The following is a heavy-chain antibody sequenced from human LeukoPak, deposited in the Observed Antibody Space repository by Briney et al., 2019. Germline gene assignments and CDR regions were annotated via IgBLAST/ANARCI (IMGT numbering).Heavy chain of an antibody. CDR1: GFTFSSSW. D-gene: IGHD1-7*01. CDR2: MNSDGRTI. Sequence: GGSLRLSCAASGFTFSSSWLHWVRQTPGEGLVWVARMNSDGRTINHADSVKGRFSISRDNAKNTLYLQMTGLRAGDTAIYYGARAGNYYFEYWGLGTLVTVSS. J-gene: IGHJ4*02. CDR3: ARAGNYYFEY. V-gene: IGHV3-74*01.